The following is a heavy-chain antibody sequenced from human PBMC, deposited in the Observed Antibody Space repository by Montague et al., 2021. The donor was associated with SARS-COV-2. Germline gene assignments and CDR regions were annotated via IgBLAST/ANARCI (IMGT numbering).Heavy chain of an antibody. CDR2: IFYSGST. CDR1: GGSISSSSYH. V-gene: IGHV4-39*01. D-gene: IGHD6-19*01. J-gene: IGHJ4*02. Sequence: SETLSLTCTVSGGSISSSSYHWGWIRQPPGKGLEWIGSIFYSGSTYYNPSLKSRVTISVDTSKNQFSLKLSSVTAADTAVYYCARLKRGSIVVAGPYYFDYWGQGTLVTVSS. CDR3: ARLKRGSIVVAGPYYFDY.